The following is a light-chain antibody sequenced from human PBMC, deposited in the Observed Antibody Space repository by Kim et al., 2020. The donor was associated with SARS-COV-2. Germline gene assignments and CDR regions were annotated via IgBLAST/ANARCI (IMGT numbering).Light chain of an antibody. Sequence: QAGLTQPPSVSKGLRQTATLTCTGNSNNVGDQGAAWLQHHQGHPPKVLSDRNNNRPSGISERLSASRSGNTASLTITGLQPEDGADYYCSAWDSSLSAWVFGGGTKLTVL. CDR3: SAWDSSLSAWV. CDR1: SNNVGDQG. J-gene: IGLJ3*02. V-gene: IGLV10-54*01. CDR2: RNN.